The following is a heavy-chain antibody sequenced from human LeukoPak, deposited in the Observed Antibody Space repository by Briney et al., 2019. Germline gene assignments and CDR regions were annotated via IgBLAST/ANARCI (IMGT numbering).Heavy chain of an antibody. CDR1: GFTISSYG. V-gene: IGHV3-33*06. CDR2: IWYDGSNK. J-gene: IGHJ3*02. D-gene: IGHD2-2*01. CDR3: AKSEVVPAAMGVGAFDI. Sequence: GGSLRLSCAASGFTISSYGMHWVRQAPGKGLEWVAVIWYDGSNKYYADSVKGRFTISRDNSKNTLYLQMNSLRAEDTAVYYCAKSEVVPAAMGVGAFDIWGQGTMVTVSS.